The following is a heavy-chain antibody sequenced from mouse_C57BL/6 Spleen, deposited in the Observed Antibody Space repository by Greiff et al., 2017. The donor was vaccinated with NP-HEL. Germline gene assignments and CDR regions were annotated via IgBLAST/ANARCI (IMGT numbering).Heavy chain of an antibody. CDR1: GYAFTNYL. D-gene: IGHD1-1*01. V-gene: IGHV1-54*01. CDR2: INPGSGGT. J-gene: IGHJ3*01. CDR3: ARSDYGSSFWFAY. Sequence: VQGVESGAELVRPGTSVKVSCKASGYAFTNYLIEWVKQRPGQGLEWIGVINPGSGGTNYNEKFKGKATLTADKSSSTAYMQLSSLTSEDSAVYFCARSDYGSSFWFAYWGQGTLVTVSA.